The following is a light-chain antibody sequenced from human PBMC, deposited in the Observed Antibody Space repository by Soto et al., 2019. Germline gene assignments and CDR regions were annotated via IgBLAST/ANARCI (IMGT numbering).Light chain of an antibody. CDR3: QQYGSSPFT. CDR2: GAS. J-gene: IGKJ3*01. CDR1: QSVSSSY. V-gene: IGKV3-20*01. Sequence: EIVLTQSPGTLSLSPGERATLSCRASQSVSSSYLAWYQQKPGQAPRLLIYGASIRATGIPDRFSGSGSGTDFTLTISRLQPEDFAAYYCQQYGSSPFTFGPGTKVDIK.